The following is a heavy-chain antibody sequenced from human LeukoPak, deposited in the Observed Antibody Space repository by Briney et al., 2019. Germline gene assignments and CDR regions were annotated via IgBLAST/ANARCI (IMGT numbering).Heavy chain of an antibody. D-gene: IGHD4-11*01. J-gene: IGHJ4*02. CDR3: ARAHNYASFDY. V-gene: IGHV4-59*01. Sequence: SETLSLTCTVSGGSISSYYWSWIRQPPGKGLEWIGYIYYSGSTNYNPSLKSRVTISVDTSKNQFSLKLSSVTAADTAVYYCARAHNYASFDYWGQGTLVTVSS. CDR2: IYYSGST. CDR1: GGSISSYY.